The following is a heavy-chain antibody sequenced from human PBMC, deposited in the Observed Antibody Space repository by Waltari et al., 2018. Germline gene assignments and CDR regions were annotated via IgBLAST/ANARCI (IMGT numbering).Heavy chain of an antibody. CDR3: VISHAGDYDYRY. CDR2: INDRGDWK. Sequence: DVQLLQSGGGLVQPGGSLRLSCGASGFTFSSYAMIWVRQAPGKGREWFSSINDRGDWKIYADSVKGRFTISRDNFKNTLYLQMNSLRVEDTAVFYCVISHAGDYDYRYWGQGTLVTVSS. J-gene: IGHJ4*02. D-gene: IGHD5-12*01. V-gene: IGHV3-23*01. CDR1: GFTFSSYA.